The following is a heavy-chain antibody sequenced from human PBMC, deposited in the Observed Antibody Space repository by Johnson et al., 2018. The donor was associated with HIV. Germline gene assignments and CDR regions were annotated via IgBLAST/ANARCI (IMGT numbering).Heavy chain of an antibody. CDR3: ARDIMADTALDPGFAFDI. J-gene: IGHJ3*02. CDR2: IYSGGST. D-gene: IGHD3-16*01. V-gene: IGHV3-66*01. Sequence: VQLVESGGGVVQPGGSLRLSCAASGFTVSSNYMSWVRQAPGKGLEWVSVIYSGGSTYYADSVKGRFTISRDNSKNTLYLQMNSLRAEDTAVYYCARDIMADTALDPGFAFDIWGQGTMVTVSS. CDR1: GFTVSSNY.